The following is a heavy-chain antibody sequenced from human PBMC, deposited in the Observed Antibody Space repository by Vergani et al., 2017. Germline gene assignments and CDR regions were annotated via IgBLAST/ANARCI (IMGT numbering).Heavy chain of an antibody. D-gene: IGHD6-13*01. CDR1: GFTVSSNY. V-gene: IGHV3-23*04. CDR2: ISGSGGST. Sequence: EVQLVESGGGLVQPGGSLRLSCAASGFTVSSNYMSWVRQAPGKGLEWVSAISGSGGSTYYADSVKGRFTISRDNSKNTLYLQMNSLRAEDTAVYYCAKDLIAAAGTSGWFDPWGQGTLVTVSS. CDR3: AKDLIAAAGTSGWFDP. J-gene: IGHJ5*02.